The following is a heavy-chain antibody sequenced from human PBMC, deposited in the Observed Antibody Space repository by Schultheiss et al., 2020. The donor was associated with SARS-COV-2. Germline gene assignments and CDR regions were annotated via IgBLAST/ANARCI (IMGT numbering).Heavy chain of an antibody. J-gene: IGHJ1*01. D-gene: IGHD6-19*01. V-gene: IGHV4-34*01. CDR1: GGSFSGYY. CDR2: INHSGST. CDR3: ARGGSPRMYSSGWYKYFQH. Sequence: SETLSLTCAVYGGSFSGYYWSWIRQPPGKGLEWIGEINHSGSTNYNPSLKSRVTISVDTSKNQFSLKLSSVTAADTAVYYCARGGSPRMYSSGWYKYFQHWGQGTLVTVSS.